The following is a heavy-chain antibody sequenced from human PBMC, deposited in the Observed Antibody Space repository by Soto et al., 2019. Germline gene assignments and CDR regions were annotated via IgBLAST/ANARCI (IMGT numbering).Heavy chain of an antibody. Sequence: PGGSLRLSCAASGFTFSSYAMSWVRQAPGKGLEWVSAISGSGGSTYYADSVKGRFTISRDNSKNTLYLQMNSLRAEDTAVYYCAKGGRAAAGTKGTLDYWGQGTLVTVSS. V-gene: IGHV3-23*01. D-gene: IGHD6-13*01. CDR1: GFTFSSYA. J-gene: IGHJ4*02. CDR3: AKGGRAAAGTKGTLDY. CDR2: ISGSGGST.